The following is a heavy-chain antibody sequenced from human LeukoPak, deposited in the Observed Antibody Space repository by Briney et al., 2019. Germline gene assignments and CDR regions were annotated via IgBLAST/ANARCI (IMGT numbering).Heavy chain of an antibody. CDR2: VFYSGST. V-gene: IGHV4-59*01. J-gene: IGHJ3*02. D-gene: IGHD2-21*02. CDR3: ARDAVTYDAFDI. CDR1: GGCITNYY. Sequence: SETLSLTCTVSGGCITNYYWNWIRQPPGKGLEWIGYVFYSGSTNYNPSLKSRVTISVDTSKDQFSLKLRSVTAADTAVYYCARDAVTYDAFDIWGQGTMVTVSS.